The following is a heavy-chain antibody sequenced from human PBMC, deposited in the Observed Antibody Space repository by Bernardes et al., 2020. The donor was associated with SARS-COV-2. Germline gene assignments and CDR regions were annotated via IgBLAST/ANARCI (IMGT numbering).Heavy chain of an antibody. D-gene: IGHD3-9*01. CDR2: ISNDGSNI. CDR3: ARGAVRYFDWLLLDYYYYMDV. V-gene: IGHV3-30*04. CDR1: GFTFSSYA. Sequence: GWSLRLSCAASGFTFSSYALHWVRQAPGPGLEWVAVISNDGSNIYYADSVKGRFTITRDNYKNTLYLQMNSLRAEDTAAYYCARGAVRYFDWLLLDYYYYMDVCGKGTTVTGSS. J-gene: IGHJ6*03.